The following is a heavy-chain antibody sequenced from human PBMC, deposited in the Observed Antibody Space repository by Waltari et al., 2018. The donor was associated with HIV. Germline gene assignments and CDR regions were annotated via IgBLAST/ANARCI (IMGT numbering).Heavy chain of an antibody. Sequence: QVQLQESGPGLLEPSETLSLTCAGYGGSIRRYTWWTWVRQAPGKGLEWIGEMSPSWRSNYNPSLKRRVTISIDKSKNQFSLRLTSVTAADTAVYYCVRVMSGDYRSSWIDPWGRGTLVTVSS. V-gene: IGHV4-4*02. D-gene: IGHD4-17*01. CDR2: MSPSWRS. J-gene: IGHJ5*02. CDR1: GGSIRRYTW. CDR3: VRVMSGDYRSSWIDP.